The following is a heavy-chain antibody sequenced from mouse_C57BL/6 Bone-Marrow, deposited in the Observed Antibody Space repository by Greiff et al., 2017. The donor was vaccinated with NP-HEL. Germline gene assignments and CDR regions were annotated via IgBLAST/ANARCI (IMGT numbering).Heavy chain of an antibody. Sequence: QVQLQQSGAELARPGASVKLSCKASGYTFTSYGISWVKQRTGQGLEWIGEIYPRSGNTYYNEKFKGKATLTADKSSSTAYMELRSLTSEDSAVDFCARDYDGYDVDYWGQGTTLTVSS. V-gene: IGHV1-81*01. D-gene: IGHD2-3*01. CDR1: GYTFTSYG. CDR2: IYPRSGNT. CDR3: ARDYDGYDVDY. J-gene: IGHJ2*01.